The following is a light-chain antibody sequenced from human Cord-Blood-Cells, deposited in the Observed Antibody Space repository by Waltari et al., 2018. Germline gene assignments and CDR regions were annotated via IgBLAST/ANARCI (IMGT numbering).Light chain of an antibody. CDR3: QQYYSTPRT. J-gene: IGKJ1*01. Sequence: DIVMTQSPDYLAVSLGERATINCKSSQSVLYSPNNKNYLAWYQQKPGQPPKLRIYWASTRESGVPDRFSVSVSGTDFTLSISSLQAEDVAVYYCQQYYSTPRTFGQGTKVEIK. V-gene: IGKV4-1*01. CDR2: WAS. CDR1: QSVLYSPNNKNY.